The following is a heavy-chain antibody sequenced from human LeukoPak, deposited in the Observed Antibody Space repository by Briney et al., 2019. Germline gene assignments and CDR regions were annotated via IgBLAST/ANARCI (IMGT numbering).Heavy chain of an antibody. CDR1: GGSISSSSYY. CDR2: IYYSGGT. CDR3: ASSYYDFWSGYYTGFGWFDP. J-gene: IGHJ5*02. V-gene: IGHV4-39*01. Sequence: SETLSLTCTVSGGSISSSSYYWGWIRQPPGKGLEWIGSIYYSGGTYYNPSLKSRVTISVDTSKNQYSLKLSSVTAADTAVYYCASSYYDFWSGYYTGFGWFDPWGQGTLVTVSS. D-gene: IGHD3-3*01.